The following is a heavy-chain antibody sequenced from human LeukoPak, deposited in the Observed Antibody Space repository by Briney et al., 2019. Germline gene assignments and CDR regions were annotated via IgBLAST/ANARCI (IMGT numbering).Heavy chain of an antibody. CDR1: GYTFDTYW. Sequence: GESLKISCKGSGYTFDTYWIGWVRQMPGKGLEWMGIIYPGDSDTKYRPSFQGQVTFSVDKSTTTAYLQWSSLKASDTAMYYCARGSSGSYLTYYFDYWGQGTLVTVSS. CDR3: ARGSSGSYLTYYFDY. D-gene: IGHD3-10*01. CDR2: IYPGDSDT. J-gene: IGHJ4*02. V-gene: IGHV5-51*01.